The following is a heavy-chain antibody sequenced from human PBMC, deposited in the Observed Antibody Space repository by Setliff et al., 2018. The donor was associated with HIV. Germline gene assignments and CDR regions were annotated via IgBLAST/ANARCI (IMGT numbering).Heavy chain of an antibody. CDR1: GASMRGHY. J-gene: IGHJ2*01. CDR3: ASSYWYFDL. CDR2: IYDSGST. Sequence: SETLSLTCTVSGASMRGHYWNWIRQPPGKTLEWIGYIYDSGSTNYNPSLESRVTMSLDTSKNHFSLKLTSVTAADTAVYYCASSYWYFDLWGRGTLVTVSS. V-gene: IGHV4-59*11.